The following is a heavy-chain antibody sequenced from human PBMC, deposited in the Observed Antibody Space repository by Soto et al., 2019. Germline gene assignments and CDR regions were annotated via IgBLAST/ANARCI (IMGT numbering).Heavy chain of an antibody. Sequence: EVQLLESGGGLVQPGGSLRLSCAVSGFPFRSYAMSWVRQAPGKGLEWVSGLGGSGADTYYADSVKGRFTVSRDNSGKKLYLKMHSLREEDTAVYYCAKDAVSYNGVWDPFDLWGQGTKVIVSS. CDR2: LGGSGADT. D-gene: IGHD2-8*01. CDR1: GFPFRSYA. CDR3: AKDAVSYNGVWDPFDL. V-gene: IGHV3-23*01. J-gene: IGHJ3*01.